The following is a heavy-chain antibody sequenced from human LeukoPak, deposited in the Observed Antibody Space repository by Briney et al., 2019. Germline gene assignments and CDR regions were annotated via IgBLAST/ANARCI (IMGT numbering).Heavy chain of an antibody. CDR2: INTNTGNP. D-gene: IGHD3-9*01. V-gene: IGHV7-4-1*02. J-gene: IGHJ6*04. Sequence: GASVKVSCKASGYTFTRYAMNWVRQAPGQGLEWMGWINTNTGNPTYAQGFTGRFVFSLDTSVSTAYLQISGLKAEDTAVYYCARVLTGYYKNPLDVWGNGTMVTVSS. CDR1: GYTFTRYA. CDR3: ARVLTGYYKNPLDV.